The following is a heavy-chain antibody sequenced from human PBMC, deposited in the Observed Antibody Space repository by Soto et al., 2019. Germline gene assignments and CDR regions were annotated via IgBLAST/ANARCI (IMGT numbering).Heavy chain of an antibody. CDR1: GFTLSNYE. CDR3: ARDRKAAYWYFDL. V-gene: IGHV3-48*03. CDR2: ISSGETSS. J-gene: IGHJ2*01. Sequence: EVQPVESGGGLVQPGGSLRLSCGASGFTLSNYEMNWVRQAPGKGLEWIAYISSGETSSYYADSVKGRFTISRDNAKNSLYLQMNSLRAEDTAVYYCARDRKAAYWYFDLWGRGTLVTVSS.